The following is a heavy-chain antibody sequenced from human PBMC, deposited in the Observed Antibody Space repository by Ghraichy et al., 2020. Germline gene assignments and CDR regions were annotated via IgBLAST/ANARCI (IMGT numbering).Heavy chain of an antibody. CDR1: GFTFSSYA. CDR3: AKDWGGYYDSSGEETQGWDY. CDR2: ISGSGGST. Sequence: GVSLRLSCAASGFTFSSYAMSWVRQAPGKGLEWVSAISGSGGSTYYADSVKGRFTISRDNSKNTLYLQMNSLRAEDTAVYYCAKDWGGYYDSSGEETQGWDYWGQGTLVTVSS. D-gene: IGHD3-22*01. J-gene: IGHJ4*02. V-gene: IGHV3-23*01.